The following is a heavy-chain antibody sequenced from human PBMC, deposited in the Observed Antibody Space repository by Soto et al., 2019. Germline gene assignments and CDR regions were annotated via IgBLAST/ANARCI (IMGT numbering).Heavy chain of an antibody. D-gene: IGHD2-2*01. J-gene: IGHJ3*02. CDR1: GFTFSSYA. Sequence: EVQLLESGGGLVQPGGSLSLSCAASGFTFSSYAMSWVRQAPGKGLEWVSAISGSGGSTSYADSVKGRFTISRDNSKTSLYPQMNSLRAEDTAVYYCAKAPSTLVDHGEAFDIGGPGTMATVSS. CDR3: AKAPSTLVDHGEAFDI. CDR2: ISGSGGST. V-gene: IGHV3-23*01.